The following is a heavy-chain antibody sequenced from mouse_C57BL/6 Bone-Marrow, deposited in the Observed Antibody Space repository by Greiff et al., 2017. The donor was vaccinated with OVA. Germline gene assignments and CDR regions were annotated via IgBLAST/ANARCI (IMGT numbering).Heavy chain of an antibody. CDR3: AREGNWRFAD. CDR2: IDPSDSYT. V-gene: IGHV1-59*01. J-gene: IGHJ3*01. CDR1: GYTFTSYC. D-gene: IGHD4-1*01. Sequence: QVQLQQPGAELVRPGTSVKLSCKASGYTFTSYCMHWVKQRPGQGLEWIGVIDPSDSYTNYNQKFKGKATLTVDTSSSTAYMQLSSLTSEDSAVYYCAREGNWRFADWGQGTLVTVSA.